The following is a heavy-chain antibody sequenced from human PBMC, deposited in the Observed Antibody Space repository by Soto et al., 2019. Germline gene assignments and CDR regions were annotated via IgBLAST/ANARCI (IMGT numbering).Heavy chain of an antibody. CDR3: AGGPIREATIVYYFDY. J-gene: IGHJ4*02. D-gene: IGHD5-12*01. CDR1: GGSISSYY. Sequence: SETLSLTCTVSGGSISSYYWSWIRQPPGKGLEWIGYIYYSGSTNYNPSLKSRVTISVDTSKDQFSLKLSSVTAADTAVYYGAGGPIREATIVYYFDYGGQGTLVTVSS. V-gene: IGHV4-59*01. CDR2: IYYSGST.